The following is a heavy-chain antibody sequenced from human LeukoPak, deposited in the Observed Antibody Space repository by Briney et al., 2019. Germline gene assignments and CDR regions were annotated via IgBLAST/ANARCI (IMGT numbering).Heavy chain of an antibody. Sequence: KTSETLSLTCTVSGGSITPYDWTWIRQPPGKGLEWIGYIYYSGSTKSNPSLESRVTISIDTSKNQFSLKLSSVTAADTAVYYCARQRHSSGRRFDYWGQGTLVTVSS. D-gene: IGHD6-19*01. CDR1: GGSITPYD. CDR2: IYYSGST. CDR3: ARQRHSSGRRFDY. V-gene: IGHV4-59*01. J-gene: IGHJ4*02.